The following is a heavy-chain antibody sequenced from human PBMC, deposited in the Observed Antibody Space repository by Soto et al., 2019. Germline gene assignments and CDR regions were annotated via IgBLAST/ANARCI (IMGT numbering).Heavy chain of an antibody. Sequence: QVQLVQSGAEVKKPGSSVKVSCKASGGTFSSYTISWVRQAPGQGLEWMGRIIPILGIANYAQKFQGRVTITADKSTRTGYMELSSLRSEDTAVYYCARGHRRFGELPYYFLDVWGTGTTVTVSS. CDR1: GGTFSSYT. D-gene: IGHD3-10*01. CDR2: IIPILGIA. J-gene: IGHJ6*03. V-gene: IGHV1-69*02. CDR3: ARGHRRFGELPYYFLDV.